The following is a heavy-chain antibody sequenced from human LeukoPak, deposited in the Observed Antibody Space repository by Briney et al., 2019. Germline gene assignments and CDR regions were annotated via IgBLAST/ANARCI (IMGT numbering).Heavy chain of an antibody. Sequence: SVKVSCKAFGGTFSSYAINWVRQAPGQGLEWMGRIIPILDVANYAQKFQGRVTIIADRSTRTAYMELSSLRPEDTAVYYCARDRPTPDFYYYGMDVWGRGTTVTASS. CDR3: ARDRPTPDFYYYGMDV. CDR1: GGTFSSYA. V-gene: IGHV1-69*04. CDR2: IIPILDVA. J-gene: IGHJ6*02.